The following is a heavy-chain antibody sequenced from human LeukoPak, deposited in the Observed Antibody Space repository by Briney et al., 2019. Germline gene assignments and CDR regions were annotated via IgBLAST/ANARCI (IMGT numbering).Heavy chain of an antibody. CDR3: AMGYKSAYSWDY. CDR2: NNGDGSAT. CDR1: GFSLSDYW. V-gene: IGHV3-74*01. Sequence: GGSLRLSCVASGFSLSDYWMYWVRQAPGKGLMYISRNNGDGSATNYADSVKGRFTISRDNARNTLYLQLNSLTAEDTAVYYCAMGYKSAYSWDYWGQGTLVTVSS. J-gene: IGHJ4*02. D-gene: IGHD5-18*01.